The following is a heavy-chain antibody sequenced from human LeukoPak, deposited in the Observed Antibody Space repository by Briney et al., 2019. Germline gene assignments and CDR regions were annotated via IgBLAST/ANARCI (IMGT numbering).Heavy chain of an antibody. J-gene: IGHJ6*03. CDR2: INHSGST. CDR1: GGSFSGYY. D-gene: IGHD3-10*01. Sequence: KPSETLSLTCAIYGGSFSGYYWSWIRQPPGKGLEWIGEINHSGSTNYNPSLKSRVTISVDTSKNQFSLKLSSVTAADTAVYYCARGHSSTFITMVRRGGRYYYYMDVWGKGTTVTVSS. V-gene: IGHV4-34*01. CDR3: ARGHSSTFITMVRRGGRYYYYMDV.